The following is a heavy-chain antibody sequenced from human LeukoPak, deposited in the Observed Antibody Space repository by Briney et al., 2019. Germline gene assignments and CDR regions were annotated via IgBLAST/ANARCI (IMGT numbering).Heavy chain of an antibody. V-gene: IGHV4-34*01. CDR3: ASWRYYYDSSGYGYMDV. CDR2: IYYSGST. Sequence: PSETLSLTCAVYGGSFSGYYWSWIRQPPGKGLEWIGSIYYSGSTYYNPSLKSRVTISVDTSKNQFSLKLSSVTAADTAVYYCASWRYYYDSSGYGYMDVWGKGTTVTVSS. CDR1: GGSFSGYY. D-gene: IGHD3-22*01. J-gene: IGHJ6*03.